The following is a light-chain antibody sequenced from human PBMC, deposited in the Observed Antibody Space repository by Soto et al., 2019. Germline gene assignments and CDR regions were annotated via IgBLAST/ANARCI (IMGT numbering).Light chain of an antibody. CDR3: QQRGNRPPWT. Sequence: EIVMTQSPATLSVSPGERATLSCRASQSVSSNLAWYQQKPGQAPRLLIYGASTRATGIPARFSGSGSGTEFTLTISSLEPEDVAVYYCQQRGNRPPWTFGQGTKVEIK. V-gene: IGKV3-15*01. J-gene: IGKJ1*01. CDR2: GAS. CDR1: QSVSSN.